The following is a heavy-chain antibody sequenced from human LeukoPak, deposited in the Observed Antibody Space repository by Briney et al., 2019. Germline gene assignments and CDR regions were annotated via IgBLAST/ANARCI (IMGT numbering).Heavy chain of an antibody. CDR3: ASRPGKCSSTSCYAWEDY. D-gene: IGHD2-2*01. J-gene: IGHJ4*02. CDR1: GYSISSGYY. Sequence: PSETLSLTCTVSGYSISSGYYWGWIRQPPGKGLEWIGGIYHSGSTYYNPSLKSRVTISVDTSKNQFSLKLSSVTAADTAVYYCASRPGKCSSTSCYAWEDYWGQGTLVTVSS. V-gene: IGHV4-38-2*02. CDR2: IYHSGST.